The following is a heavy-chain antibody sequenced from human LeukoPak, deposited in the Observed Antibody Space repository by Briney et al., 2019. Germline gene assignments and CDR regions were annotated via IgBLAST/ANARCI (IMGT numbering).Heavy chain of an antibody. Sequence: GGSLRLSCAASGFTFSSYWMNWVRQAPGKGLEWVSSISSSSSYIYYADSVKGRFTMSRDNAKNSLYLQMNSLRAEDTAVYYCARVDCSSTSCYSGFSYFDYWGQGTLVTVSS. CDR1: GFTFSSYW. V-gene: IGHV3-21*01. D-gene: IGHD2-2*01. J-gene: IGHJ4*02. CDR3: ARVDCSSTSCYSGFSYFDY. CDR2: ISSSSSYI.